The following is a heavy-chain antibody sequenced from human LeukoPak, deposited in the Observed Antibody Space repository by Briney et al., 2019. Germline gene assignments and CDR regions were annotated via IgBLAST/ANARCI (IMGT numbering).Heavy chain of an antibody. CDR1: GFMFSRDA. V-gene: IGHV3-23*01. CDR2: ISGSGGST. J-gene: IGHJ4*02. Sequence: PGGSLRLSCAASGFMFSRDAMTWVRQAPGKGLEWVSAISGSGGSTYYADSVKGRFAISRDNSKNTLYLQMNSLRAEDTAVYYCAKAGSTSPHYYFDYWGQGTLVTVSS. D-gene: IGHD2-2*01. CDR3: AKAGSTSPHYYFDY.